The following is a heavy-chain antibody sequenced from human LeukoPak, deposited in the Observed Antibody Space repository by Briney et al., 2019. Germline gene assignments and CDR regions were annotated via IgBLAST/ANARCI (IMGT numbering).Heavy chain of an antibody. Sequence: GGSPRLSCAASGFTFSSYAMSWVRQAPGKGLEWVSGISGSGDNTYYADSVKGRFTISRDNSKSTLYVQVNSLGTEDTAAYYCAKGSYYDSSGSFYFDYWGQGTLVTVSS. D-gene: IGHD3-22*01. V-gene: IGHV3-23*01. CDR1: GFTFSSYA. CDR3: AKGSYYDSSGSFYFDY. J-gene: IGHJ4*02. CDR2: ISGSGDNT.